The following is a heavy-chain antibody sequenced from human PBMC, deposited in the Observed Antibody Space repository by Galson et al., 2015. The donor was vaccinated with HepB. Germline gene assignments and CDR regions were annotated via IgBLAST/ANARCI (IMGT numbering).Heavy chain of an antibody. Sequence: SLRLSCAASGFTFYSYGMHWVRQAPGKGLEWVALISYDGNSKYYADSVRGRFTISRDNSKNTLYLQMNSLRAEDTAVYYCARGSSLYGSGSYFDYWGQGTLVTVSS. CDR2: ISYDGNSK. CDR3: ARGSSLYGSGSYFDY. D-gene: IGHD3-10*01. V-gene: IGHV3-30*03. J-gene: IGHJ4*02. CDR1: GFTFYSYG.